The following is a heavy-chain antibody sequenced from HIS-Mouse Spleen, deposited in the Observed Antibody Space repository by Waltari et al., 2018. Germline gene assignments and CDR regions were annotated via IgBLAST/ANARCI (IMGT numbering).Heavy chain of an antibody. CDR1: GYSISSGYY. V-gene: IGHV4-38-2*02. CDR2: IYHRGST. CDR3: ARVKT. J-gene: IGHJ5*02. Sequence: QVQLQEPGPGLVKPSETLSLTCTVSGYSISSGYYCGWIRQPPGKGLEWIGSIYHRGSTYYNPSLKSRVTISVDTSKNQFSLKLSSVTAADTAVYYCARVKTWGQGTLVTVSS.